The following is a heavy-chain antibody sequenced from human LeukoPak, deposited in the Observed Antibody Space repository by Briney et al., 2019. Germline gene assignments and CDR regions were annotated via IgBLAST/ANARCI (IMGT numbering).Heavy chain of an antibody. CDR2: IKQDGSEK. Sequence: GGSLRLSCAASGLTFSSYWMSWVRQAPGKGLEWVANIKQDGSEKYYVDSVKGRFTISRDNAKNSLYLQMNSLRAEDTAVYYCARDRSFGGGYWGQGTLVTVSS. V-gene: IGHV3-7*01. J-gene: IGHJ4*02. D-gene: IGHD3-10*01. CDR3: ARDRSFGGGY. CDR1: GLTFSSYW.